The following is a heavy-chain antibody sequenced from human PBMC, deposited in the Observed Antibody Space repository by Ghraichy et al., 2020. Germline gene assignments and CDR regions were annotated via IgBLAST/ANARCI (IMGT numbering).Heavy chain of an antibody. V-gene: IGHV1-18*01. CDR3: ARDGGGVRVVVIYTNPFDY. CDR2: ISAYNGNT. J-gene: IGHJ4*02. Sequence: ASVKVSCKASGYTFTSYGISWVRQAPGQGLEWMGWISAYNGNTNYAQKLQGRVTMTTDTSTSTAYMELRSLRSDDTAVYYCARDGGGVRVVVIYTNPFDYWGQGTLVTVSS. D-gene: IGHD3-22*01. CDR1: GYTFTSYG.